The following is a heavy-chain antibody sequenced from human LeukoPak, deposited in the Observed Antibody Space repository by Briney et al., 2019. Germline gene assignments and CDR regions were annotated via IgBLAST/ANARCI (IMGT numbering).Heavy chain of an antibody. D-gene: IGHD3-10*01. V-gene: IGHV1-18*04. CDR1: GYTFTGYY. CDR3: ARGRRTTMVRGVRYFDY. Sequence: ASVKVSCKASGYTFTGYYMHWVRQAPGQGLEWMGWISAYNGNTNYAQKLQGRVTMTTDTSTSTAYMELRSLRSDDTAVYYCARGRRTTMVRGVRYFDYWGQGTLVTVSS. CDR2: ISAYNGNT. J-gene: IGHJ4*02.